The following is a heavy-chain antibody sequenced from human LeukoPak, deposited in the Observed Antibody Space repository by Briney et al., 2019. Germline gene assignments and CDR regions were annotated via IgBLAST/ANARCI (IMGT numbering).Heavy chain of an antibody. D-gene: IGHD6-13*01. V-gene: IGHV3-53*01. CDR2: IYSGGST. CDR1: GFTFSSNY. CDR3: ARGSSSSWCIDY. J-gene: IGHJ4*02. Sequence: GGSLRLSCAASGFTFSSNYMSWVRQAPGKGLEWVSVIYSGGSTYYADSVKGRFTISRDNSKNTLYLQMNSLRAEDTAVYYCARGSSSSWCIDYWGQGTLVTVSS.